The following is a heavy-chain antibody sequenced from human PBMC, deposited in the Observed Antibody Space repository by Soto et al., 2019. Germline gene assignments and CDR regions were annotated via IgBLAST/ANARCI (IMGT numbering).Heavy chain of an antibody. J-gene: IGHJ6*02. V-gene: IGHV4-34*01. D-gene: IGHD2-2*01. Sequence: PSETLSLTCAVYGGSFSGYYWSWIRQPPGKGLEWIGEINHSGSTNYNPSLKSRVTISVDTSKNQFSLKLSSVTAADTAVYYCARLPRSYCSSTSCRGGYYYGMDVWGQGTTVTVSS. CDR2: INHSGST. CDR1: GGSFSGYY. CDR3: ARLPRSYCSSTSCRGGYYYGMDV.